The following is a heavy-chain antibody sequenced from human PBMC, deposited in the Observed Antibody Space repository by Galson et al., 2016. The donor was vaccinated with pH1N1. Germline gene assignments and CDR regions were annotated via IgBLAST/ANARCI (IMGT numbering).Heavy chain of an antibody. CDR3: AKKIGEY. V-gene: IGHV3-7*01. J-gene: IGHJ4*02. CDR1: GFTFSDYW. CDR2: IKQDGSEI. Sequence: SLRLSCAASGFTFSDYWMSWIRQAPGKGLEWVANIKQDGSEIYYVDSVKGRFAISRDNAKNSLYLQMNSLRVKDTAVYYCAKKIGEYWGQGTLVTVSS.